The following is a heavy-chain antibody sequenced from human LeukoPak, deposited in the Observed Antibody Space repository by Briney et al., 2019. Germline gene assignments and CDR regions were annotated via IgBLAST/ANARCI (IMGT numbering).Heavy chain of an antibody. D-gene: IGHD1-26*01. CDR2: ISSSGSTI. Sequence: GGSLRLSCTASGFTFSSYEMNWVRQAPGKGLEWVSYISSSGSTIYYADSVKGRFTISRDNAKNSLYLRMNSLRAEDTAVYYCARDWWELPVYWGQGTLVTVSS. V-gene: IGHV3-48*03. CDR3: ARDWWELPVY. J-gene: IGHJ4*02. CDR1: GFTFSSYE.